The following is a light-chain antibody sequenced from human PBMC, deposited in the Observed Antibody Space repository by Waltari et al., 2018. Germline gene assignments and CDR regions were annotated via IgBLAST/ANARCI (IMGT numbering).Light chain of an antibody. CDR2: DFS. CDR3: SSYISSSTLEL. CDR1: SSDVGTYHY. V-gene: IGLV2-14*03. Sequence: QSALTQPASVSGSPGQSITISCTGTSSDVGTYHYVSWYQQHPGKAPKLMIFDFSIRPAGVSNRFSGSKSGNTASLTISGLHAEDEADYYCSSYISSSTLELFGGGTSLTVL. J-gene: IGLJ2*01.